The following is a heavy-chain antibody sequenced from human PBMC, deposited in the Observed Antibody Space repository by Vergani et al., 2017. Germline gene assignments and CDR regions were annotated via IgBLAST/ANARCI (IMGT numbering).Heavy chain of an antibody. CDR2: IRYDGSNK. J-gene: IGHJ4*02. V-gene: IGHV3-30*02. Sequence: QVQLVESGGGVVQPGGSLRLSCAASGFTFSSYGMHWVRQAPGKGLEWVAFIRYDGSNKYYADSGKGRFTISRDNSKNTLYLEMNSLRAEDTAVYYCAKENLAYCGGDCYSPVNFDYWGQGTLVTVSS. CDR3: AKENLAYCGGDCYSPVNFDY. D-gene: IGHD2-21*01. CDR1: GFTFSSYG.